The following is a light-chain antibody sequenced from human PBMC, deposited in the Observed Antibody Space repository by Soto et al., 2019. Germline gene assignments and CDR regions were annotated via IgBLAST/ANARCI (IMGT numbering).Light chain of an antibody. CDR1: QSIGSNY. CDR3: QQYGNSFRT. V-gene: IGKV3-20*01. CDR2: AAS. Sequence: EIVLTQSPGTLSLSPGERATLSCRASQSIGSNYLAWYQQKPGQAPRLLIYAASSRATRTPDRFTGSGSGTDFTLTISRLEPEDFAGYCCQQYGNSFRTFGQGTKVEIK. J-gene: IGKJ1*01.